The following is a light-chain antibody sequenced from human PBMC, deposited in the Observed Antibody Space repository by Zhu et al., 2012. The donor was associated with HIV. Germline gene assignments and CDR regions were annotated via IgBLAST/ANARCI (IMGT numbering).Light chain of an antibody. CDR3: QQRSNWPPELT. CDR1: QSVYNNY. V-gene: IGKV3D-20*02. Sequence: EIVLTQFPGTLSLSPGERATLSCRASQSVYNNYLAWYQQKPGQAPRLLIYGASSRATGVPDRFSGSASGTDFTLTISRLEPEDFAVYYCQQRSNWPPELTFGGGTKVEIK. J-gene: IGKJ4*01. CDR2: GAS.